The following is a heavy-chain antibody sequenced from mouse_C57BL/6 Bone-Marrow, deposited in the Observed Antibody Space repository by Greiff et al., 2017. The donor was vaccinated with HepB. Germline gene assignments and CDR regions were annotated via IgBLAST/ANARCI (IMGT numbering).Heavy chain of an antibody. V-gene: IGHV1-50*01. CDR2: IDPSDSYT. CDR1: GYTFTSYW. Sequence: QVQLKQPGAELVKPGASVKLSCKASGYTFTSYWMQWVKQRPGQGLEWIGEIDPSDSYTNYNQKFKGKATLTVDTSSSTAYMQLSSLTSEDSAVYYCARVFITSVVAKGFDYWGQGTTLTVSS. D-gene: IGHD1-1*01. J-gene: IGHJ2*01. CDR3: ARVFITSVVAKGFDY.